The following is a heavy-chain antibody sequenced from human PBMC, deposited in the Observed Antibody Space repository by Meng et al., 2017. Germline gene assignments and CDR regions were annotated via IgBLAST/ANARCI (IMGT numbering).Heavy chain of an antibody. CDR3: ARDPLTYYDILTGYYPTNFDY. J-gene: IGHJ4*02. Sequence: GESLKISCAASGFTFSSYAMHWVRQAPGKGLEWVAVISYDGSNKYYADSVKGRFTISRDNSKNTLYLQMNSLRAEDTAVYYRARDPLTYYDILTGYYPTNFDYWGQGTLVTVSS. D-gene: IGHD3-9*01. CDR2: ISYDGSNK. CDR1: GFTFSSYA. V-gene: IGHV3-30*04.